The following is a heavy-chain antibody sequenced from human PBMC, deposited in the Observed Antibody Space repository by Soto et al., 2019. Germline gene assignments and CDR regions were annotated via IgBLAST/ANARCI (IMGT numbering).Heavy chain of an antibody. CDR2: ISGSARHI. CDR1: GLDFWSEV. CDR3: AKVGPSYYYGMDV. J-gene: IGHJ6*04. Sequence: PWGSRRLAGSASGLDFWSEVICWVLQAPAKCLEWVSTISGSARHIYQADSMRGRFAISRDTSKDSRYLELNNLRVDDTAVYYCAKVGPSYYYGMDVWGEGTKVTVSS. V-gene: IGHV3-23*01. D-gene: IGHD1-26*01.